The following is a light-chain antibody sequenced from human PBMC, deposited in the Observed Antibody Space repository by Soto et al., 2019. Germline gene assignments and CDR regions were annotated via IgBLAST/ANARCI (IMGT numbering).Light chain of an antibody. V-gene: IGLV3-1*01. CDR1: KLGDKY. Sequence: SYELTQPPSVSVSPGQTASITCSGDKLGDKYACWYQQKPGQTPVLVIYQDTKRPSGIPERFFGSXSGNTATLTISGTQAMDEADYYCQAWDSSTVVFGGGTKLTVL. CDR2: QDT. J-gene: IGLJ2*01. CDR3: QAWDSSTVV.